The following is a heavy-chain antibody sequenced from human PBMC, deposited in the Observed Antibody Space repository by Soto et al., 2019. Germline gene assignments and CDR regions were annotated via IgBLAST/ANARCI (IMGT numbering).Heavy chain of an antibody. Sequence: QVQLVQSGPEVKEPGASVRVSCKASGYTFINYNIFWVRQAPGQGLEWMGWISTFNGDTNYAQNFQGRVTMTTDTSTNTAYVELRSLRYDDTAIYYCARDITGATGDYWGRGTLVTVSS. D-gene: IGHD1-26*01. CDR3: ARDITGATGDY. J-gene: IGHJ4*02. CDR1: GYTFINYN. CDR2: ISTFNGDT. V-gene: IGHV1-18*01.